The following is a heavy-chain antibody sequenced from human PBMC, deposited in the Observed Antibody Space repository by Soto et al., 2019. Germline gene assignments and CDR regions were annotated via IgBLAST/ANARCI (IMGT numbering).Heavy chain of an antibody. V-gene: IGHV4-59*01. CDR2: ISYSGST. CDR1: GGSMSSYY. J-gene: IGHJ4*02. CDR3: ARADPDASVGY. D-gene: IGHD2-15*01. Sequence: ETLSLTCTVSGGSMSSYYWTWLRQSPGRGLEWIGYISYSGSTYYNPSLKSRVTISADTSKNQFSLRMNSMIAADTAVYYCARADPDASVGYWGQGTLVTVSS.